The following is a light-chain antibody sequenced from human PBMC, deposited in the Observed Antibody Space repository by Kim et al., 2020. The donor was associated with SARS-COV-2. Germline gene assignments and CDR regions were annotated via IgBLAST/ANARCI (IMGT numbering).Light chain of an antibody. CDR1: NVGNIG. Sequence: PGKTARMTCGGKNVGNIGVNWSQQKPGQAPLLVIYYDSDRPSGIPERFSGSNSGNTATLTISRVDAGDEADYYCQVWDSSSDHYVFGTGTKVTVL. V-gene: IGLV3-21*04. CDR3: QVWDSSSDHYV. CDR2: YDS. J-gene: IGLJ1*01.